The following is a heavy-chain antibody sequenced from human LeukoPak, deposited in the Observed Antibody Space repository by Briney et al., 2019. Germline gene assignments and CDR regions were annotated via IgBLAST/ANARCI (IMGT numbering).Heavy chain of an antibody. V-gene: IGHV3-30*04. J-gene: IGHJ4*02. CDR2: MSYDGSNK. Sequence: GGPLRLSCAASGFTFDIYAMHWVRQATGKGLEWVAVMSYDGSNKYYADSVKGRFTISRDNSRNTLHLQMSSLRVADTAVYYCARDQVELCSSGSCYVIDNWGPGTLVAVSS. CDR1: GFTFDIYA. CDR3: ARDQVELCSSGSCYVIDN. D-gene: IGHD2-15*01.